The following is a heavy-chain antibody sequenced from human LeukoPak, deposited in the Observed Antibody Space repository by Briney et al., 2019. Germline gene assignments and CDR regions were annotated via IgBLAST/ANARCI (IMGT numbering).Heavy chain of an antibody. CDR1: GLTVNNNY. Sequence: PGGSLRLSCAASGLTVNNNYMNSVRHAPGKGLEWVSALYIGGDTYYADSVRGRFTISRDNSKNTLYLQMNSLRAEDTAIYYCMTAAGYNFGQYWGQGTLVTVSS. V-gene: IGHV3-53*01. CDR3: MTAAGYNFGQY. J-gene: IGHJ4*02. CDR2: LYIGGDT. D-gene: IGHD5-18*01.